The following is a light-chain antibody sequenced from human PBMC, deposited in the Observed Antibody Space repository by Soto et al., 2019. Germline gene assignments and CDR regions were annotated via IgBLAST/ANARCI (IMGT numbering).Light chain of an antibody. CDR2: GAS. CDR1: ESLSTY. V-gene: IGKV3-15*01. CDR3: QSYNDWPFT. Sequence: EIVMTQSPATLSVSPGERVTLSCRASESLSTYLAWYQQKPGQAPRLLIYGASTMDTGIPARFSGSGSATDFTLTISSLQSEDFAVYYCQSYNDWPFTFGQGTKLEI. J-gene: IGKJ2*01.